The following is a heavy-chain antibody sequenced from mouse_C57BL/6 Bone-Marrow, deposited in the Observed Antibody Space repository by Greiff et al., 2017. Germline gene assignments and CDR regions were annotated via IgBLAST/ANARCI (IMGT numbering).Heavy chain of an antibody. J-gene: IGHJ2*01. CDR3: ARKRITTVVAPDYFDY. D-gene: IGHD1-1*01. CDR2: IYPRDGST. CDR1: GYTFTSYD. V-gene: IGHV1-85*01. Sequence: VKLMESGPELVQPGASVKLSCKASGYTFTSYDINWVKQRPGQGLEWIGWIYPRDGSTMYNEKFHGKATLHVHTSSSTAYMVLHSLTAEDSAVYFWARKRITTVVAPDYFDYWGQGTTLTVAS.